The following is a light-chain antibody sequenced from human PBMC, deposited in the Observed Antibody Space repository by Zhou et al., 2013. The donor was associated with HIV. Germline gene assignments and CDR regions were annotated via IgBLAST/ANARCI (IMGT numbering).Light chain of an antibody. CDR1: QSVSSSY. V-gene: IGKV3-20*01. CDR2: GAF. Sequence: EVVLTQSPDTLSLSPGKRATLSCRASQSVSSSYLAWYQQKPGQAPRLLIYGAFYRATGIPDRFSGSGSGTHFTVTISRLEPEDFAVYYCQQYGSFAGVTFGGGTKVEIK. CDR3: QQYGSFAGVT. J-gene: IGKJ4*01.